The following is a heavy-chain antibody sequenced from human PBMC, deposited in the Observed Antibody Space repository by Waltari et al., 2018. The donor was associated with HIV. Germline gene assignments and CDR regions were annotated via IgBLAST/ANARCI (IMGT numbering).Heavy chain of an antibody. V-gene: IGHV3-33*01. D-gene: IGHD3-10*01. J-gene: IGHJ6*02. CDR2: IWYDGSNK. CDR1: GFTFSSYR. Sequence: VQLLAYGGGGVQPGRSLSLSSAATGFTFSSYRTHWVRRATGKGLEWVAVIWYDGSNKYYADSVKGRFTISRDNSKNTLYLQMNSLRAEDTAVYYCARSLSGVIYGMDVWGQGTTVTVSS. CDR3: ARSLSGVIYGMDV.